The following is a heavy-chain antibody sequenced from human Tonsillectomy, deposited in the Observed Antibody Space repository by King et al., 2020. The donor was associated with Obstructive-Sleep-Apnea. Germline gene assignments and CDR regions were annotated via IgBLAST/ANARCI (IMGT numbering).Heavy chain of an antibody. CDR2: IEEDGSQK. CDR1: RFSFSTYW. J-gene: IGHJ5*02. D-gene: IGHD4-23*01. V-gene: IGHV3-7*01. CDR3: ARDLDAGNTNWFDP. Sequence: VQLVESGGGLVQPGGSLRLSCAASRFSFSTYWMSWVRQAPGKGLEWVANIEEDGSQKYYLDSVRGRFTISRDNVKNSLYLQMNSLRVDDTAMYYCARDLDAGNTNWFDPWGQGTLVTVSS.